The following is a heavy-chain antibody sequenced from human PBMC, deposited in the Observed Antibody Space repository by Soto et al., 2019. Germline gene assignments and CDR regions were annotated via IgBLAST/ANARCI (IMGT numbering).Heavy chain of an antibody. V-gene: IGHV3-74*01. J-gene: IGHJ4*02. Sequence: EVQLVESGGGLVQPGGSLRLTCAASGFTFSNYWMHWVRQAPGKGLVWVSRIKSDGSSTDYADSVKGRFTISRDNAKNTLYLQMNSLRVEDTAVYYCASPTPAGYWGQGTLVTVSS. CDR2: IKSDGSST. CDR3: ASPTPAGY. D-gene: IGHD2-15*01. CDR1: GFTFSNYW.